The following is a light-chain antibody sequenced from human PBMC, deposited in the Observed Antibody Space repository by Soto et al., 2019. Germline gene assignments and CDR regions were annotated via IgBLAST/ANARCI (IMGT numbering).Light chain of an antibody. CDR2: GAS. CDR3: QQYGSSLFT. Sequence: EIVLTQSPGTLSLSPGERATLSCRASQSVSSSYLAWYQQKPGQAPMLLIYGASSRATGITDRFSGSGSGADFTLTISRLEPEDFAVYYCQQYGSSLFTFGQGTKLEIK. J-gene: IGKJ2*01. V-gene: IGKV3-20*01. CDR1: QSVSSSY.